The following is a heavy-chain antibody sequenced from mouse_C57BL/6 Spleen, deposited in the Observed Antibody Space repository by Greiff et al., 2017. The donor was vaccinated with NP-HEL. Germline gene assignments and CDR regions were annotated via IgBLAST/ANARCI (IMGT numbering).Heavy chain of an antibody. J-gene: IGHJ3*01. D-gene: IGHD2-3*01. Sequence: VQLQQSGAELVKPGASVKLSCKASGYTFTEYTIHWVKQRSGQGLVWSGWFYPGSGSIKYNEKFKDKTTLTADKSSSTVYMELSRLTAEDSAVYICARDEDRGIYDGYPFAYWGQGTLVTVSA. CDR3: ARDEDRGIYDGYPFAY. CDR1: GYTFTEYT. CDR2: FYPGSGSI. V-gene: IGHV1-62-2*01.